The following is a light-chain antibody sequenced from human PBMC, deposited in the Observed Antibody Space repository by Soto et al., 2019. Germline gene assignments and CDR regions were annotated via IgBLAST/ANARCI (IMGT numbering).Light chain of an antibody. CDR2: EVS. Sequence: QSVLTQPASVSGSPGQSLTISCTGTSSDVGRYDFVSWYQQHPGKVPKVMIYEVSKRPSGVSSRFSGSKSGNMAFLTIYGLQAEDEADYYCCSDAGSGIYVFGTGTKVTVL. V-gene: IGLV2-23*02. CDR3: CSDAGSGIYV. J-gene: IGLJ1*01. CDR1: SSDVGRYDF.